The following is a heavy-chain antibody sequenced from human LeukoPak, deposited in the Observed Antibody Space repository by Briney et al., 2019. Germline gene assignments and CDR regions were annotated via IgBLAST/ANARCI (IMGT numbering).Heavy chain of an antibody. CDR3: ARRLGSSSWLRGFEP. Sequence: GGSLRLSCGASGFTFSSYSMNWVRQAPGKGLEWVSYISSSSSTIYYADSVKGRFTISRDNAKNSLYLQMNSLRAEDTAVYYCARRLGSSSWLRGFEPWGQGTLVTVSS. V-gene: IGHV3-48*01. J-gene: IGHJ5*02. D-gene: IGHD6-13*01. CDR1: GFTFSSYS. CDR2: ISSSSSTI.